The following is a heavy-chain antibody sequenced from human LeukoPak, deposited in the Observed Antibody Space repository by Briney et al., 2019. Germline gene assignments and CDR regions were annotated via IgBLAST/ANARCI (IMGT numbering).Heavy chain of an antibody. Sequence: GGSLRLSCAASGFTFDDYGMSWVGQAPGKGRGWVSGINWYGGSTGYADSVKGRFTISRDNAKKCLYLQMNSLRAEDTALYYCARGKYSSSWHYYYYYMDVWGKGTTVTVSS. CDR2: INWYGGST. J-gene: IGHJ6*03. CDR1: GFTFDDYG. CDR3: ARGKYSSSWHYYYYYMDV. V-gene: IGHV3-20*04. D-gene: IGHD6-13*01.